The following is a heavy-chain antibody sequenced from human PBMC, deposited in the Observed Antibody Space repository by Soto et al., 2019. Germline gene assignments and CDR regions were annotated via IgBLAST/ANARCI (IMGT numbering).Heavy chain of an antibody. Sequence: QVQLQESGPGLVKPSQTLSLTCTVSGGSISSGTYYWTWVRQRPGEGLEWIGFISHSGRTYYNPSLKSRAAISVDTSENQFSLRLSSVTAADTAVYCCARDSDYCTGGSCYGNFDFWGQGTLVTVSS. CDR3: ARDSDYCTGGSCYGNFDF. CDR2: ISHSGRT. CDR1: GGSISSGTYY. J-gene: IGHJ4*02. D-gene: IGHD2-15*01. V-gene: IGHV4-31*03.